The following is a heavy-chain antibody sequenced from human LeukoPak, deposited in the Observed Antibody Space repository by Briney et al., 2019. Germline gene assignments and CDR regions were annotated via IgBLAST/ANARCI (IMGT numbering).Heavy chain of an antibody. J-gene: IGHJ4*02. V-gene: IGHV4-61*01. D-gene: IGHD6-19*01. CDR3: AAVHGSGWYSY. Sequence: PSETLSLTCTVSGGSVSSGSNYWSWIRQPPGKGLEWIGYIYYSGSTNYKPSLRSRVTISEDTPKSQFSLKLSSVTAADTAVYYCAAVHGSGWYSYWGQGTLVTVSS. CDR1: GGSVSSGSNY. CDR2: IYYSGST.